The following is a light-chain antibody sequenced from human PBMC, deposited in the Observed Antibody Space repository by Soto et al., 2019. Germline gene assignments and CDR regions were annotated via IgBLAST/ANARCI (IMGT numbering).Light chain of an antibody. J-gene: IGKJ3*01. CDR1: QDINKY. CDR2: DAS. V-gene: IGKV1-33*01. CDR3: QQYENLPLT. Sequence: DIEMTQSPSSLSASVGDRVTITCQASQDINKYLHWYQQKPWMAPKLLIYDASNLQTGVPSRFTGSGSGRDFRFTISSLQPEDIATYYCQQYENLPLTFGPGTKVHIE.